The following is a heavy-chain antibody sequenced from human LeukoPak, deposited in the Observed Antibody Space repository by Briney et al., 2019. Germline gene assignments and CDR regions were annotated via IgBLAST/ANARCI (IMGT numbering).Heavy chain of an antibody. J-gene: IGHJ4*02. CDR2: ISYDGSDK. D-gene: IGHD3-22*01. Sequence: PGGSLRLSCAASGFTFSSYAMYWVRQAPGKGLEWVAVISYDGSDKFYADSVKGRFTISRDSSKNTLYLQMNSLRPEDTAVYYCAKDHDYYDSSGYYYDLEVGFDYWGQGTLVTVSS. V-gene: IGHV3-30*04. CDR3: AKDHDYYDSSGYYYDLEVGFDY. CDR1: GFTFSSYA.